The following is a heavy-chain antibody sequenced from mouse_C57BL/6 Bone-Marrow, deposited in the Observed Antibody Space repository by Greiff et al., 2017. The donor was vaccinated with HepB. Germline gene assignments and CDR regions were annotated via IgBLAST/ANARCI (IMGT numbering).Heavy chain of an antibody. J-gene: IGHJ2*01. D-gene: IGHD2-1*01. CDR1: GFTFSSYA. CDR3: AREDGNYEGYFDY. CDR2: ISDGGSYT. V-gene: IGHV5-4*01. Sequence: EVMLVESGGGLVKPGGSLKLSCAASGFTFSSYAMSWVRQTPEKRLEWVATISDGGSYTYYPDNVKGRFTISRDNAKNNLYLQMSHLKSEDTAMYYCAREDGNYEGYFDYWGQGTTLTVSS.